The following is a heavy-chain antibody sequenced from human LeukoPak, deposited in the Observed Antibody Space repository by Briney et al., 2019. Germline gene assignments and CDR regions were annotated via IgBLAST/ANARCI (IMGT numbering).Heavy chain of an antibody. V-gene: IGHV1-69*05. D-gene: IGHD3-10*01. CDR3: ARGRTDYYGSGSPLNWFDP. Sequence: SVKVSCKASGGTFSSYAISWVRQALGQGLEWMGGIIPIFGTANYAQKFQGRVTITTDESTSTAYMELSSLRSEDTAVYYCARGRTDYYGSGSPLNWFDPWGQGTLVTVSS. CDR1: GGTFSSYA. CDR2: IIPIFGTA. J-gene: IGHJ5*02.